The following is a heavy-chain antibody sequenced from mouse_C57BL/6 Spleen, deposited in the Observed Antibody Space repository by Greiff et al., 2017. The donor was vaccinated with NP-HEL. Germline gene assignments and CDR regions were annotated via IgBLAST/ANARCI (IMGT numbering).Heavy chain of an antibody. Sequence: VQLQQSGPELVKPGASVKISCKASGYSFTGYYMNWVKQSPEKSLEWIGEINPSTGGTTYNQKFKAKATLTVDKSSSTAYMPLKSLTSEDSAVYYCARLSSGYYAMDYWGQGTSVTVSS. J-gene: IGHJ4*01. CDR2: INPSTGGT. V-gene: IGHV1-42*01. CDR1: GYSFTGYY. D-gene: IGHD3-2*02. CDR3: ARLSSGYYAMDY.